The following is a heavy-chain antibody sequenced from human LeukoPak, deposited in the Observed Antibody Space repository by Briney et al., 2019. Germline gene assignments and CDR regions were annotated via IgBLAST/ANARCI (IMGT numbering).Heavy chain of an antibody. CDR2: IIPIFGTA. Sequence: ASVKVSCKASGYTFTGYFMHWVRQAPGQGLEWMGGIIPIFGTANYAQKFQGRVTITADESTSTAYMELSSLRSEDTAVYYCAREAGAIGAFDIWGQGTMVTVSS. J-gene: IGHJ3*02. CDR3: AREAGAIGAFDI. D-gene: IGHD3-10*01. V-gene: IGHV1-69*13. CDR1: GYTFTGYF.